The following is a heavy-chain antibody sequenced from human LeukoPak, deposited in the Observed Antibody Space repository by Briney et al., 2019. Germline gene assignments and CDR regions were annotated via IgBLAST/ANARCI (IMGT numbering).Heavy chain of an antibody. Sequence: PGGSLRLAWAASGFTFSSYSMNWVRQAPGKGLEWVSSISSSSSYIYYADSEKGRFTISRENAKNSLYLQMNSLRAEDTAVYYCARGTMWFDPWGQGTLVTVSS. CDR2: ISSSSSYI. CDR1: GFTFSSYS. V-gene: IGHV3-21*01. CDR3: ARGTMWFDP. J-gene: IGHJ5*02. D-gene: IGHD1-7*01.